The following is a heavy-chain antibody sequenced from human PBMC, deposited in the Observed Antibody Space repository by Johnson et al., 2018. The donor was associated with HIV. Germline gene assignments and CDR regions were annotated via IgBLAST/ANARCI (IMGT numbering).Heavy chain of an antibody. CDR1: GFTFSSYA. D-gene: IGHD3-3*01. CDR3: ARDDYNFCSGRSGGAFDI. Sequence: QVQLVESGGGVVQPGRSLRLSCAASGFTFSSYAMHWVRQAPGKGLEWVAVISYDGSNKYYADSVKGRFTISRDNSKNTLYLQMGSLRAEDMAVYYCARDDYNFCSGRSGGAFDIWGRGTMVTVSS. J-gene: IGHJ3*02. CDR2: ISYDGSNK. V-gene: IGHV3-30*14.